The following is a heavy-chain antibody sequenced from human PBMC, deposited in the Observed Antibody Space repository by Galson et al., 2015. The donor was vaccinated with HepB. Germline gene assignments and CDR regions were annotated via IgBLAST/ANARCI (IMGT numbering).Heavy chain of an antibody. CDR2: INSDGSST. D-gene: IGHD3-9*01. V-gene: IGHV3-74*01. CDR1: GFIFSCYW. CDR3: ARVRYFDWLSNFFDY. Sequence: SLRLSCAASGFIFSCYWMHWVRQAPGKGLVWVSRINSDGSSTSYADSVKGRFTISRDNAKNTLYLQMNSLRAEDTAVYYCARVRYFDWLSNFFDYWGQGTLVTVST. J-gene: IGHJ4*02.